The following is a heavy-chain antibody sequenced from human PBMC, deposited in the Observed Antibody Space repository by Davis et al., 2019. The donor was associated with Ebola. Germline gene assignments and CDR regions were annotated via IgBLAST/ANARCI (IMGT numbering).Heavy chain of an antibody. CDR2: INPSGGGT. V-gene: IGHV1-46*03. J-gene: IGHJ6*02. D-gene: IGHD3-9*01. Sequence: AASVKVSCKASGYIFTSYYIHWVRQAPGQGLEWMGVINPSGGGTNNAQKFQGRISMTRDSSTSTVYLELSSLRSEDTAVYFCARGTLEDFEWSQTYNYYGMDVWGQGTLVTVSS. CDR3: ARGTLEDFEWSQTYNYYGMDV. CDR1: GYIFTSYY.